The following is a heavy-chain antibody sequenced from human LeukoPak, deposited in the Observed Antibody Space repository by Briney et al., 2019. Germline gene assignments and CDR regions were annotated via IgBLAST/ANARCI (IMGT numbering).Heavy chain of an antibody. V-gene: IGHV3-23*01. CDR1: GFTFSSYA. Sequence: PGGSLRLSCAASGFTFSSYAMSWARQAPGKGLEWVSAISGSGGSTYYADSVKGRFTISRDNSKNTLYLQMNSLRAEDTAVYYCAKDRESGSYLDYWGQGTLVTVSS. J-gene: IGHJ4*02. CDR2: ISGSGGST. D-gene: IGHD1-26*01. CDR3: AKDRESGSYLDY.